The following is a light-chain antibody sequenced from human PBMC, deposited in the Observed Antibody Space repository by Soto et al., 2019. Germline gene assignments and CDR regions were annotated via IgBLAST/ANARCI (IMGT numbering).Light chain of an antibody. J-gene: IGKJ1*01. Sequence: DIQMTQSPSSVSASVGDRVTITCRASQRISSWLAWYQQKPGKAPKLLIYDASSLQSGVPSRFSGSGSGTDFTLIISNLQPEDFATYYCQQANSFPWTFGQGTKVEIK. CDR1: QRISSW. CDR2: DAS. CDR3: QQANSFPWT. V-gene: IGKV1-12*01.